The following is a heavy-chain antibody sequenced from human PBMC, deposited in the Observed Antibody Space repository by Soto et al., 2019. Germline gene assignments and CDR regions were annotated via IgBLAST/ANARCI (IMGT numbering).Heavy chain of an antibody. CDR1: GGSISTEGNY. CDR2: IYYSGTT. CDR3: ARGTGYGAYFAY. D-gene: IGHD1-1*01. V-gene: IGHV4-31*03. J-gene: IGHJ4*02. Sequence: QVQLQESGPGLVKPSQTLSLTCTVSGGSISTEGNYWSWIRQHPGKGLQWLGYIYYSGTTNYTPSLKRRLTISVETSKNQFSLKVSTVTAAATAVYFCARGTGYGAYFAYWGQGILVTVSS.